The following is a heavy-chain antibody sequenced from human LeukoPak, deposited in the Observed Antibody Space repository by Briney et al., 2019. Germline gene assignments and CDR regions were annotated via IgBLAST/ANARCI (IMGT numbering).Heavy chain of an antibody. Sequence: PGGSLRLSCAASGFTFSSYAMHWVRQAPGKGLEWVAVISYDGSNKYYADSVKGRFTISRDNSKNTLYLQMNSLRAEDTAVYYCARESGNEQEEYYSDYWGQGTLVTVSS. CDR3: ARESGNEQEEYYSDY. D-gene: IGHD3-10*01. V-gene: IGHV3-30-3*01. CDR2: ISYDGSNK. CDR1: GFTFSSYA. J-gene: IGHJ4*02.